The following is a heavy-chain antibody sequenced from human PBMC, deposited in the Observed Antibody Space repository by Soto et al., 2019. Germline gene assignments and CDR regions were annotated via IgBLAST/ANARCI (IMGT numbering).Heavy chain of an antibody. D-gene: IGHD2-15*01. CDR1: GFTFSSYG. V-gene: IGHV3-33*05. Sequence: VQLVESGGGVVQPGRSLRLSCASSGFTFSSYGMHWVRRAPGKGLEWVTVISYDGSNKYYGDSVEGRFTISRDNSKNTLYLQMDSLRAEDTAIYYCAKDPRTAVVAPPEYWGQGTLVTVSS. CDR3: AKDPRTAVVAPPEY. CDR2: ISYDGSNK. J-gene: IGHJ4*02.